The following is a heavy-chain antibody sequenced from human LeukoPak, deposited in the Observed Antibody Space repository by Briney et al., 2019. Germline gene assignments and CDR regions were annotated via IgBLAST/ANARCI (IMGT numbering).Heavy chain of an antibody. V-gene: IGHV1-46*01. CDR1: GYTFTSYG. CDR3: ARETHGFDY. Sequence: ASVKVSCKASGYTFTSYGISWVRQAPGQGLEWMGIINPSGGSTSYAQKFQGRVTMTRDTSTSTVYMELSSLRSEDTAVYYCARETHGFDYWGQGTLVTVSS. CDR2: INPSGGST. J-gene: IGHJ4*02.